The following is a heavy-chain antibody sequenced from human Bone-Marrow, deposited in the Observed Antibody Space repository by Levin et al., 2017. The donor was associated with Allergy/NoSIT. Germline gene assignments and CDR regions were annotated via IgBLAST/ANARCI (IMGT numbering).Heavy chain of an antibody. V-gene: IGHV1-2*06. D-gene: IGHD5/OR15-5a*01. Sequence: GESLKISCKASGYTFTDYYIHWVRQAPGQGLEWMGRINPRSGGTDYAQSFQGTVTMTRDTSISTAYMELSRLRSDDTAIYYCARFYRVVDAFDVWGQGTMVTVSS. CDR1: GYTFTDYY. J-gene: IGHJ3*01. CDR3: ARFYRVVDAFDV. CDR2: INPRSGGT.